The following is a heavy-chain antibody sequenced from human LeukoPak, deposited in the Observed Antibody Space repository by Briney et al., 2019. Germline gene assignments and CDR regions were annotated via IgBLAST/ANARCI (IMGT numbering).Heavy chain of an antibody. V-gene: IGHV1-2*02. CDR2: INPNSGGT. Sequence: ASVKVSCKASGYTFTGYYMHWVRQAPGQGLEWMGWINPNSGGTNYAQKFQGRVTMTRDTSISTAYMELSRLRSDDTAVYYCARVSLGGYISFDYWGQGTLVTVSS. CDR3: ARVSLGGYISFDY. J-gene: IGHJ4*02. CDR1: GYTFTGYY. D-gene: IGHD3-22*01.